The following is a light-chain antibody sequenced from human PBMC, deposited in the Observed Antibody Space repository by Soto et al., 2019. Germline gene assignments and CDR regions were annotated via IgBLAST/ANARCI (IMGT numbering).Light chain of an antibody. CDR3: SSYTSSSTPFV. V-gene: IGLV2-14*01. CDR2: DVS. Sequence: QSALTQPASVSGXXXXXXXISCTGTSSDVGGYNYVSWYQQHPGKAPKLMIYDVSNRPSGVSNRFSGSKSGNTASLTISGLQAEDEADYYCSSYTSSSTPFVFGTGTKLTVL. CDR1: SSDVGGYNY. J-gene: IGLJ1*01.